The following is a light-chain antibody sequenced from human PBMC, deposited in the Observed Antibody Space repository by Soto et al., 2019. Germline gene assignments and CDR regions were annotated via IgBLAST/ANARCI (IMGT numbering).Light chain of an antibody. J-gene: IGKJ1*01. CDR1: QSISSY. Sequence: DNQMTQSQYSLSASVGDRVTITCRASQSISSYLNWYQQKPGKAPKLLIYAASSLQSGVPSRFSGSGSGTDFTLTISSLQPEDFATYYCQQSYSTPWTFGQGTKVDIK. CDR2: AAS. CDR3: QQSYSTPWT. V-gene: IGKV1-39*01.